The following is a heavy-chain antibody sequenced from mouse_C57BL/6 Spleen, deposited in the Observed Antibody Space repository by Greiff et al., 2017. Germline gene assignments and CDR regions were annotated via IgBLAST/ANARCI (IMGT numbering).Heavy chain of an antibody. Sequence: VQLQQSGPGLVQPSQSLSITCTVSGFSLTSYGVHWVRQPPGKGLEWLGVIWSGGSTDYNAALISRLSISKDNSKSQVFFKMNCLQADDAAIYYCAKERYDYDVGYAMDYWGQGTSVTVSS. D-gene: IGHD2-4*01. J-gene: IGHJ4*01. CDR3: AKERYDYDVGYAMDY. V-gene: IGHV2-4*01. CDR1: GFSLTSYG. CDR2: IWSGGST.